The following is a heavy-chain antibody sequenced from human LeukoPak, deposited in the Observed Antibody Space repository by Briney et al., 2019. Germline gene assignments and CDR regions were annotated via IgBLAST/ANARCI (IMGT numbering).Heavy chain of an antibody. D-gene: IGHD2-15*01. CDR1: GFTFSSYS. CDR3: ARVVGRNDAFDI. J-gene: IGHJ3*02. CDR2: ISSSSSYI. Sequence: GGSLRLSCAASGFTFSSYSMNWVRQAPGKGLEWVSSISSSSSYIYYADSVKGRFTISRDNAKNSLYLQMNSLRAEDTAVYYCARVVGRNDAFDIWGQGTMVTASS. V-gene: IGHV3-21*01.